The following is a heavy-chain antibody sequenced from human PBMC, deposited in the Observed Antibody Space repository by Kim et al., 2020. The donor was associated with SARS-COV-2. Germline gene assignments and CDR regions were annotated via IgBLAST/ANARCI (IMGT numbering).Heavy chain of an antibody. J-gene: IGHJ6*02. V-gene: IGHV1-8*01. CDR3: ARVEILGRYFDWFALSEYYYYYGMDV. CDR2: MNPNSGNT. D-gene: IGHD3-9*01. Sequence: ASVKVSCKASGYTFTSYDINWVRQATGQGLEWMGWMNPNSGNTGYAQKFQGRVTMTRNTSISTAYMELSSLRSEDTAVYYCARVEILGRYFDWFALSEYYYYYGMDVWGQGTTVTVSS. CDR1: GYTFTSYD.